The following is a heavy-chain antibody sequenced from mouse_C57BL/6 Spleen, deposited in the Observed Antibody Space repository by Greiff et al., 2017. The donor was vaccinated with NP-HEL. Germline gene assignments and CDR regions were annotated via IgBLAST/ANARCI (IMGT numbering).Heavy chain of an antibody. CDR1: GFSFNTYA. J-gene: IGHJ4*01. V-gene: IGHV10-1*01. CDR3: VRHHGDY. CDR2: IRSKSNNYAT. Sequence: EVKLVESGGGLVQPKGSLKLSCAASGFSFNTYAMNWVRQAPGKGVEWVARIRSKSNNYATYYADSVKDRFTISRDDSESMLYLQMNNLKTEDTAMYYCVRHHGDYWGQGTSVTVSS.